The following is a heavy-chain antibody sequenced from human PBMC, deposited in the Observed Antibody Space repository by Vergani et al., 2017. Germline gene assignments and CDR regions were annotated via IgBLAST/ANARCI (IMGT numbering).Heavy chain of an antibody. D-gene: IGHD6-19*01. Sequence: QLQLQQSGPGLVKPSETLFLTCTVSDDSISSGSYYWGWIRQPPGKSLEWIGSIYYSGLTYYNPSLKSRVAISVDTSKNQFSLKVTSVTAADTAVYFCARQRPGSGWSPGDFDDWGQGILVTVSS. CDR3: ARQRPGSGWSPGDFDD. V-gene: IGHV4-39*01. J-gene: IGHJ4*02. CDR1: DDSISSGSYY. CDR2: IYYSGLT.